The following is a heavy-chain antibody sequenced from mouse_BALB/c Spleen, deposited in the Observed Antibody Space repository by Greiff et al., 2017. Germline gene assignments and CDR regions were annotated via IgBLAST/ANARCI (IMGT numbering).Heavy chain of an antibody. V-gene: IGHV1-69*02. CDR1: GYTFTSYW. CDR2: IYPSDSYT. D-gene: IGHD4-1*01. CDR3: TRSKLGRNDY. Sequence: QVQLQQPGAELVRPGASVKLSCKASGYTFTSYWINWVKQRPGQGLEWIGNIYPSDSYTNYNQKFKDKATLTVDKSSSTAYMQLSSPTSEDSAVYYCTRSKLGRNDYWGQGTTLTVSS. J-gene: IGHJ2*01.